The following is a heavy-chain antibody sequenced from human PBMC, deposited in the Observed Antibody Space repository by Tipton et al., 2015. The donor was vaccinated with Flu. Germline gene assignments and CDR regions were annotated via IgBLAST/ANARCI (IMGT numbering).Heavy chain of an antibody. CDR3: ARGIPEDIVVVPAAMELFDY. Sequence: QSGAEVKKPGASVKVSCKASGYTFTSYGISWVRQAPGQGLEWMGWISAYNGNTNYAQKLQGRVTMTTDTSTSKAYMELRSLRSDDTAVYYGARGIPEDIVVVPAAMELFDYGGQGTLVTVSS. CDR2: ISAYNGNT. V-gene: IGHV1-18*04. J-gene: IGHJ4*02. D-gene: IGHD2-2*01. CDR1: GYTFTSYG.